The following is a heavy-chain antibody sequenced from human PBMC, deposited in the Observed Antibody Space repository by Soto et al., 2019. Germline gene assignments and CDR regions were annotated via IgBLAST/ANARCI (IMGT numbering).Heavy chain of an antibody. CDR2: ISYDGSNK. V-gene: IGHV3-30*03. D-gene: IGHD2-15*01. CDR1: VFTFSSYG. J-gene: IGHJ5*02. Sequence: GGSLRLSCAASVFTFSSYGMHWVRQAPGKGLEWVAVISYDGSNKYYADSVKGRFTISRDNSKNTLYLQMNSLRAEDTAVYYCARTFVDGMAGFGPWGQGTLVTVSS. CDR3: ARTFVDGMAGFGP.